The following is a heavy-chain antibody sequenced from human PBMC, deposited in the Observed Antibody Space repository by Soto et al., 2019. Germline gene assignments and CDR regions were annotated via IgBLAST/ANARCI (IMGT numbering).Heavy chain of an antibody. D-gene: IGHD4-4*01. J-gene: IGHJ4*02. CDR1: GFTVSNNY. CDR3: ARNGWGMATVGM. V-gene: IGHV3-53*01. Sequence: EVQLVESGGGLVQPGGSLRLSCAASGFTVSNNYMIWFRLPPGKGLEWVSLIYSGGTTYYADSVKGRFTISRDNSKNTPYRQMNSLRGEDTAVYYCARNGWGMATVGMWGPGTLVTVSS. CDR2: IYSGGTT.